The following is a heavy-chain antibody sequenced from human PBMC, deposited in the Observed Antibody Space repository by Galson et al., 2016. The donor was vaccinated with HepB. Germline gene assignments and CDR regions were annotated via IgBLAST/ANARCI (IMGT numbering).Heavy chain of an antibody. CDR1: GFTFSKYW. D-gene: IGHD3-22*01. J-gene: IGHJ3*02. CDR2: IDQDGSEK. CDR3: ARENSRLENSGYHGFDI. Sequence: SLRLSCAASGFTFSKYWMSWVRQAPGKGLEWVANIDQDGSEKYYVDSVKGRVTISRDNAKNALYLQMNSLGAEDTAVYYCARENSRLENSGYHGFDIWGEGTMVTVSS. V-gene: IGHV3-7*05.